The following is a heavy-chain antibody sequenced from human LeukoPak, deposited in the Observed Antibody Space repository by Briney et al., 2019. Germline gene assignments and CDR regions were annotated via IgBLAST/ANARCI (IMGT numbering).Heavy chain of an antibody. J-gene: IGHJ4*02. V-gene: IGHV1-46*01. CDR1: GYGITTYY. D-gene: IGHD6-25*01. CDR3: AREAIAAGKNFDY. Sequence: AASVKVSCKASGYGITTYYMHWVRQAPGQGLEWMGTIHPNGDTTTYAQKFQGRVTMTRDTSTSTVYMDLSSLRSEDTAVYYCAREAIAAGKNFDYWGQGTQVTVSS. CDR2: IHPNGDTT.